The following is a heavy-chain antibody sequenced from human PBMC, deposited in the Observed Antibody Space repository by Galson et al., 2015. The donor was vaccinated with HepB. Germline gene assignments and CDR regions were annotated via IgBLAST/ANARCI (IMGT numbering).Heavy chain of an antibody. J-gene: IGHJ4*02. CDR2: IDWDDDT. V-gene: IGHV2-70*04. CDR3: ARGDRITWSNYFDY. Sequence: PALVKPTQTLTLTCTFSGFSLSATGMRVSWIRQPPGKALEWLARIDWDDDTVYRASLRTRLTISKDTSKKQVVLTMTNMDPVDTATYYCARGDRITWSNYFDYWGQGTLVTVSS. D-gene: IGHD6-13*01. CDR1: GFSLSATGMR.